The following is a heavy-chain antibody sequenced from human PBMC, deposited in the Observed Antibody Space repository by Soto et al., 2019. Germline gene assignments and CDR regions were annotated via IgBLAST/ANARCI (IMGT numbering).Heavy chain of an antibody. V-gene: IGHV1-46*01. J-gene: IGHJ6*02. CDR1: GYTFTSYY. CDR2: INPSGGST. D-gene: IGHD3-22*01. Sequence: ASVKVSCTASGYTFTSYYMHWVRHAPGQGLEWMGIINPSGGSTSYAQKFQGRVTMTRDTSTSTVYMELSSPRSEDTAVYYCARDNPYPSYYYDSSGYFSFSGMDVWGQGTTVTVSS. CDR3: ARDNPYPSYYYDSSGYFSFSGMDV.